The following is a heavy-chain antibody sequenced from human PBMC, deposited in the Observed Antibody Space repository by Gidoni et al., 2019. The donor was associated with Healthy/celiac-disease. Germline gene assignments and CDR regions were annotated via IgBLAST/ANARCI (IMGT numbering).Heavy chain of an antibody. V-gene: IGHV4-39*01. CDR3: ARHNREVLLWFGAEAGMDV. D-gene: IGHD3-10*01. CDR1: GGSISSSSYY. Sequence: QLQLQESGPGLVKPSETLSLTCTVSGGSISSSSYYWGWIRQPPGKGLEWIGSIYYSGSTYYNPSLKSRVTISVDTSKNQFSLKLSSVTAADTAVYYCARHNREVLLWFGAEAGMDVWGQGTTVTVSS. CDR2: IYYSGST. J-gene: IGHJ6*02.